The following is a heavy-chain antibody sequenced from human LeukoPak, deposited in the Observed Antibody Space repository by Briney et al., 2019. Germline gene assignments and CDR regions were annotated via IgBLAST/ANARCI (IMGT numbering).Heavy chain of an antibody. Sequence: SVKVSCKASGGTFSSYAISWVRQAPGQGLEWMGGIIPIFGTANYAQKFQGRVTITADESTSTAYMELSSLRSEDTAVYYCARTGYSSSWLTSAYYYYYYMDVWGKGTTVTVSS. CDR2: IIPIFGTA. J-gene: IGHJ6*03. CDR3: ARTGYSSSWLTSAYYYYYYMDV. V-gene: IGHV1-69*13. CDR1: GGTFSSYA. D-gene: IGHD6-13*01.